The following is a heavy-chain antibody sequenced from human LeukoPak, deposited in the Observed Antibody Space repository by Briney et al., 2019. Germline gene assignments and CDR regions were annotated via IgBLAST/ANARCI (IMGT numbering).Heavy chain of an antibody. CDR1: GFTVSSNY. D-gene: IGHD1-26*01. Sequence: GGSLRLSCAASGFTVSSNYMSWVRQAQGRGLEWVSDIYTGGSTYYADSVRGRFTISRDDSKNTLYLQMNSLRAEDTAVYYCAREYYSGSYSRGMDVWGQGTTVTVSS. V-gene: IGHV3-53*01. CDR2: IYTGGST. CDR3: AREYYSGSYSRGMDV. J-gene: IGHJ6*02.